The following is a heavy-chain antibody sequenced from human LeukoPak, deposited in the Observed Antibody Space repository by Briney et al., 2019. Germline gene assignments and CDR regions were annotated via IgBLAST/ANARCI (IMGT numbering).Heavy chain of an antibody. Sequence: AAVKVSFKASGYTCITYGISWVGQARGQGLEWMGWISAYNDNTNYAQKLQGRVTVTRDTSTSTAYMELRSMRSDDTAVYYCAREGCSSTRCYLRAFDIWGQGTMVTVSS. D-gene: IGHD2-2*01. V-gene: IGHV1-18*04. CDR1: GYTCITYG. J-gene: IGHJ3*02. CDR3: AREGCSSTRCYLRAFDI. CDR2: ISAYNDNT.